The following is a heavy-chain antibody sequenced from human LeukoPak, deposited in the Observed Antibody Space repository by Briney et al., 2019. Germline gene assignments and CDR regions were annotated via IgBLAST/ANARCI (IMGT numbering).Heavy chain of an antibody. CDR3: ARDFQLITYYGFWSGYSSPLDAFDI. CDR1: GYTFTGYY. J-gene: IGHJ3*02. V-gene: IGHV1-2*02. Sequence: ASVKVSCKASGYTFTGYYMHWVRQAPGQGLEWMGWINPNSGGTNYAQKFQGRVTMTRDTSISTAYMELSRLRSDDTAVYYCARDFQLITYYGFWSGYSSPLDAFDIWGQGTMVTVSS. D-gene: IGHD3-3*01. CDR2: INPNSGGT.